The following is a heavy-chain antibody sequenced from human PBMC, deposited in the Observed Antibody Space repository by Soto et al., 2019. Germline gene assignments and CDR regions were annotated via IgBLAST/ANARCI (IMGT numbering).Heavy chain of an antibody. CDR3: SKMSSENYYDPVFS. Sequence: QVQLVESGGGLVQTSGSLRIACVASGFTFSDYYMSWVRQAPGKGLEWVSYISSSGNTIYYADSVKGRCNISRDNTKNSVYLQMNSLRAEDTALYFCSKMSSENYYDPVFSWGQGTLVTVSS. CDR2: ISSSGNTI. CDR1: GFTFSDYY. J-gene: IGHJ4*02. V-gene: IGHV3-11*01. D-gene: IGHD3-22*01.